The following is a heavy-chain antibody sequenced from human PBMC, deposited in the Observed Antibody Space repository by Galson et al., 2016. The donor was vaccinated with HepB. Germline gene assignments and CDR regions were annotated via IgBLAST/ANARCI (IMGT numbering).Heavy chain of an antibody. CDR3: ATGYYLPHY. V-gene: IGHV4-59*08. CDR1: GGSISSDY. Sequence: SETLSLTCTVSGGSISSDYWGWIRRPPGKGLEWIGYIYYDGGNTYYIPSLKSRITVSVDTSKNQFPLNLRSVTAADTAMYFCATGYYLPHYWGPGTLVTVSS. CDR2: IYYDGGNT. D-gene: IGHD2/OR15-2a*01. J-gene: IGHJ4*02.